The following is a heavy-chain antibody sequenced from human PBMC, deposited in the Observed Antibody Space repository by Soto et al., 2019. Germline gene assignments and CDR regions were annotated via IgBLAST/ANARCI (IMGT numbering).Heavy chain of an antibody. V-gene: IGHV1-2*04. CDR2: INPNSGGT. Sequence: ASVKVSCKASGYTFTGYYMHWVRQAPGQGLEWMGWINPNSGGTNYAQKFQGWVTMTRDTSISTAYMELSRLRSDDTAVYYCGRQYCSGGSCEPAFDYWGQGTLVTVSS. CDR1: GYTFTGYY. D-gene: IGHD2-15*01. J-gene: IGHJ4*02. CDR3: GRQYCSGGSCEPAFDY.